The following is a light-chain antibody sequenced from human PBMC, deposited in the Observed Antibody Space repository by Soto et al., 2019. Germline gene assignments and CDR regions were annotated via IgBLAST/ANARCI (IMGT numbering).Light chain of an antibody. V-gene: IGKV1-12*01. CDR2: DAS. Sequence: DIQMTQSPSSVSASVGDRVTITCRASQGISTWLAWYQQKPGKVPELLIYDASTLQSGVPSRFSGSGSGTDFTLTISSLQPEDSASYFCQQAKNYPLAFGGGTKVEI. CDR1: QGISTW. CDR3: QQAKNYPLA. J-gene: IGKJ4*01.